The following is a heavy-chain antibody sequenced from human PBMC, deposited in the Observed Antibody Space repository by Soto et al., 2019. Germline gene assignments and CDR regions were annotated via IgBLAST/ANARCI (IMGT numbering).Heavy chain of an antibody. Sequence: WGSLGVSSAYTGFTFISYAMGWVRHAPGKGLEWVSAISGSGGSTYYADSVKGRFTISRDNSKNTLYLQMNSLRAEDTAVYYCAKGNYGGKQYYFDYWGQGTLVPVSS. CDR3: AKGNYGGKQYYFDY. V-gene: IGHV3-23*01. D-gene: IGHD4-17*01. CDR1: GFTFISYA. J-gene: IGHJ4*02. CDR2: ISGSGGST.